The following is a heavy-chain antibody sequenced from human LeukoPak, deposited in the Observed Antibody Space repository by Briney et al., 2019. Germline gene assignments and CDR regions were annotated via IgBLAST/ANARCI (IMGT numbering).Heavy chain of an antibody. D-gene: IGHD5-18*01. CDR2: IIPIFGTA. V-gene: IGHV1-69*05. CDR3: ARGGVQLWFAHFDY. Sequence: GASVKVSRKASGGTFSSYAISWVRQAPGQGLEWMGGIIPIFGTANYAQKFQGRVTITTDESTSTAYMELSSLRSEDTAVYYCARGGVQLWFAHFDYWGQGTLVTVSS. CDR1: GGTFSSYA. J-gene: IGHJ4*02.